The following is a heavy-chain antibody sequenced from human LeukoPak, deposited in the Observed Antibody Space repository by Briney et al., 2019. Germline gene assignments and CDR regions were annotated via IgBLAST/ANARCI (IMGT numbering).Heavy chain of an antibody. D-gene: IGHD2-2*01. CDR2: IYTSGST. CDR3: ARASEYQLLIDY. CDR1: GGSISSGSYY. J-gene: IGHJ4*02. Sequence: SETLSLTCTVSGGSISSGSYYWSWIRQPAGKGLEWIGRIYTSGSTNYNPSLRSRVTISVVTSKNQSSLKLSSVTAADTAVYYCARASEYQLLIDYWGQGTLVTVSS. V-gene: IGHV4-61*02.